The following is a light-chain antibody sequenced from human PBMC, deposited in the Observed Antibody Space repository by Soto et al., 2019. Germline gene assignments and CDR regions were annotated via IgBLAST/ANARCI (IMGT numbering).Light chain of an antibody. V-gene: IGKV1-5*03. J-gene: IGKJ1*01. Sequence: DGHRILSHSTLSASVGDTVTTTCLAIQSISRWLAWFQQKPGIALKLLIYQASTLETGVPSRFSGSGSGTEFTLTISSLQPDDFATYYCQHYNGFSWTFGQGTKVDI. CDR3: QHYNGFSWT. CDR2: QAS. CDR1: QSISRW.